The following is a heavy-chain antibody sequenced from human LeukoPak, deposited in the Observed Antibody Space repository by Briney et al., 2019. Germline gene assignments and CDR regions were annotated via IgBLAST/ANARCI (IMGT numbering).Heavy chain of an antibody. CDR1: GYSISSGYY. D-gene: IGHD2-2*01. CDR3: ARDIVVVPAATTPVRTDDYYYYMDV. J-gene: IGHJ6*03. V-gene: IGHV4-38-2*02. Sequence: SETLSLTCTVSGYSISSGYYWGWIRQPPGKGLEWIGRIYTSGSTNYNPSLKSRVTMSVDTSKNQFSLKLSSATAADTAVYYCARDIVVVPAATTPVRTDDYYYYMDVWGKGTTVTVSS. CDR2: IYTSGST.